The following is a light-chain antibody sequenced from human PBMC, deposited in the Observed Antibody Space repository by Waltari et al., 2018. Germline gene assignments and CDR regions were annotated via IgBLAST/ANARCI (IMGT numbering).Light chain of an antibody. J-gene: IGLJ2*01. CDR1: SSNIGAGYD. CDR2: GYN. Sequence: QSVLTQPPSVSGAPGQRVTLPCTGSSSNIGAGYDIHWYQQVPGTAPRLLIYGYNNRPSGVPDRFSGSKSGTSASLAITGLQAEDEAEYYCQSYDSRLSGHVFGGGTKLTVL. V-gene: IGLV1-40*01. CDR3: QSYDSRLSGHV.